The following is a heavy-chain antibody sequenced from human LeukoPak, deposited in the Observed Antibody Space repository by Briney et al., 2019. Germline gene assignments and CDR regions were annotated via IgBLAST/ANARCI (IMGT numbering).Heavy chain of an antibody. V-gene: IGHV4-34*01. D-gene: IGHD1-26*01. CDR2: INHSGST. J-gene: IGHJ4*02. Sequence: SETLSLTCAVYGGSLSGYYCSWIRQPPGKGLEWIGEINHSGSTNYNPSLKNRVTMSEDTFKNQFSLRLSSVTAADTAVYYGASRRGGGLYYFDYWSQGTLVTVSS. CDR3: ASRRGGGLYYFDY. CDR1: GGSLSGYY.